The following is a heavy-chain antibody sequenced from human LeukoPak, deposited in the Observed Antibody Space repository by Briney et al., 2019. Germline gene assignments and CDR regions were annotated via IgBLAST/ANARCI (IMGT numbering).Heavy chain of an antibody. Sequence: GASVKVSCKASGGTFSSYTISWVRQAPGQGLEWMGRIIPILGIANYAQKFQGRVTITADKSTSTAYMELSSLRSEDTAVYYCVIAVAGVPNWFDPWGQGTLVTVSS. J-gene: IGHJ5*02. CDR1: GGTFSSYT. CDR3: VIAVAGVPNWFDP. V-gene: IGHV1-69*02. CDR2: IIPILGIA. D-gene: IGHD6-19*01.